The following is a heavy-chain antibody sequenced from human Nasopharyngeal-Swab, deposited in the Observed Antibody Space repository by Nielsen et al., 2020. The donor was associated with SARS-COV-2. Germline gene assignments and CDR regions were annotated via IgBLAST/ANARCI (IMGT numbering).Heavy chain of an antibody. CDR2: IKEDGSEK. CDR3: ARVTRRGFDY. V-gene: IGHV3-7*01. D-gene: IGHD1-26*01. Sequence: GESLKISCAASGFTFSTYWMSWVRQAPGKGLEWVANIKEDGSEKYYVDSVKDRFTISRDNAKNSLYLQMNSLRAEDTAVYYCARVTRRGFDYWGQGTLVTVSS. CDR1: GFTFSTYW. J-gene: IGHJ4*02.